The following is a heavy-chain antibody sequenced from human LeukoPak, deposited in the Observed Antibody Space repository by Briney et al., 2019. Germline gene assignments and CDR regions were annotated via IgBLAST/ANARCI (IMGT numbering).Heavy chain of an antibody. CDR3: ARLRIAAAHFDY. D-gene: IGHD6-13*01. J-gene: IGHJ4*02. Sequence: GESLKISCKGSGYSFTSYWIGWVRQMPGKGLDWMAIIYPGDSDTRYSPSFQGQVTISADKSIRTAYLQWSSLKASDTAMYYCARLRIAAAHFDYWGQGTLVTVSS. CDR1: GYSFTSYW. V-gene: IGHV5-51*01. CDR2: IYPGDSDT.